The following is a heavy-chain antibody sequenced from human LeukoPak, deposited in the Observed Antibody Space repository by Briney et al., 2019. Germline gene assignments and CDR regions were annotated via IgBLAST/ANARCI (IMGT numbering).Heavy chain of an antibody. CDR3: ARELSAVGRWGAFDM. V-gene: IGHV1-2*02. CDR1: GYTFTDYF. Sequence: GASVKVSCKASGYTFTDYFIHWIRQAPGQGLEWMGWINPNSGATSYAQKFQGRVTMTRDTSINTGNMELTGLRFDDTAVYYCARELSAVGRWGAFDMWGQGTMVTASS. CDR2: INPNSGAT. D-gene: IGHD6-13*01. J-gene: IGHJ3*02.